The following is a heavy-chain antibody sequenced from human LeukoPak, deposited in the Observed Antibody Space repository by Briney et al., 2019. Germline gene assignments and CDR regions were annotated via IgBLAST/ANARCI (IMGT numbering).Heavy chain of an antibody. D-gene: IGHD2-2*01. J-gene: IGHJ4*02. CDR3: ARGVPAATQSSFDY. Sequence: PSETLSLTCAVYGGSFSGYYWSWIRQPPGKGLEWIGEINHSGSTNYNPSLKSRVTISVDTSKNQFSPKLSSVTAADTAVYYCARGVPAATQSSFDYWGQGTLVTVSS. CDR1: GGSFSGYY. CDR2: INHSGST. V-gene: IGHV4-34*01.